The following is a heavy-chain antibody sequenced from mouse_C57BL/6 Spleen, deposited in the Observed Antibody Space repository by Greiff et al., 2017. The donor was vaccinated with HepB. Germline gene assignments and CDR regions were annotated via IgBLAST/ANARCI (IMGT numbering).Heavy chain of an antibody. J-gene: IGHJ4*01. Sequence: QVQLKESGPELVKPGASVKISCKASGYAFSSSWMNWVKQRPGKGLEWIGRIYPGDGDTNYNGKFKGKATLTADKSSSTAYMQLSSLTSEDSAVYFCAREQVNAMDYWGQGTSVTVSS. CDR2: IYPGDGDT. CDR1: GYAFSSSW. CDR3: AREQVNAMDY. D-gene: IGHD2-13*01. V-gene: IGHV1-82*01.